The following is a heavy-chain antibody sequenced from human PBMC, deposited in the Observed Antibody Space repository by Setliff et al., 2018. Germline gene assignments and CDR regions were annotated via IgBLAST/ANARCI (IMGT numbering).Heavy chain of an antibody. V-gene: IGHV4-31*03. CDR2: IYYSGST. D-gene: IGHD2-21*01. Sequence: SLTCTVSGGSISSGGYYWTWIRQHPGRGLEWIGHIYYSGSTYYSPSLKSRLSISVDTSKNQFSLKLSSVTAADTAVYYCATGAYLDVWGKGTAVTVS. J-gene: IGHJ6*03. CDR1: GGSISSGGYY. CDR3: ATGAYLDV.